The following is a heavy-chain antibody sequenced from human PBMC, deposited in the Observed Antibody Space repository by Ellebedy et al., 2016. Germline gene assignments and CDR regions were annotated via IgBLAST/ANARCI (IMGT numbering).Heavy chain of an antibody. Sequence: ASVKVSCXASGYTFTKYGISWVRQAPGQGLEWMGWISAYNGKTNYAQKLQGRVTMTADTSTSTAYMELRSLRSDDTAVYYCARDLITMVRGVIISSNYYGMDVWGQGTTVTVSS. D-gene: IGHD3-10*01. V-gene: IGHV1-18*01. CDR3: ARDLITMVRGVIISSNYYGMDV. CDR1: GYTFTKYG. J-gene: IGHJ6*02. CDR2: ISAYNGKT.